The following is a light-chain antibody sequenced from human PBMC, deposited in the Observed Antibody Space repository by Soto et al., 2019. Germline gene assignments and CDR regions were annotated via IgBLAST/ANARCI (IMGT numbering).Light chain of an antibody. J-gene: IGLJ1*01. CDR3: ATWDDRLNGYV. CDR1: SSDIGNNNF. V-gene: IGLV2-14*01. Sequence: QSALTQPASVSGSPGQSITISCTGTSSDIGNNNFVSWYQQHPGKAPKVMIYEVSNRPSGVSNRFSGSKSGNTASLTISGLQAEDEADYYCATWDDRLNGYVFGSGTKVTVL. CDR2: EVS.